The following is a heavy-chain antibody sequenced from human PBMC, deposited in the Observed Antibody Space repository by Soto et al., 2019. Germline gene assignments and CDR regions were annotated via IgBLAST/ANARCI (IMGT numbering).Heavy chain of an antibody. D-gene: IGHD2-15*01. V-gene: IGHV3-30-3*01. CDR3: ARAACDGGSNYPLVGLGYGMDV. CDR2: ISYDGNNK. CDR1: GFTFSSYV. J-gene: IGHJ6*02. Sequence: QVQLVESGGGVVQPGRSLRLSCAASGFTFSSYVMYWVRQAPGKGLEWVVVISYDGNNKYYADSVKGRFTISRDNSKKKLYLQMNGLKAEDTAVYYCARAACDGGSNYPLVGLGYGMDVWGQGTTATVSS.